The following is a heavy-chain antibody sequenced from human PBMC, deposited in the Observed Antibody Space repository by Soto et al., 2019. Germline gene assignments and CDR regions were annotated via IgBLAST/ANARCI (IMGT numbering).Heavy chain of an antibody. CDR2: INAGNGNT. V-gene: IGHV1-3*01. CDR1: GYTFTSYA. CDR3: ARLKEIDYYYGMDV. J-gene: IGHJ6*02. Sequence: QVPLVQSGAEVKKPGASVKVSCKASGYTFTSYAMHWVRQAPGQRLEWMGWINAGNGNTKYSQKFQGRVTITRDTSASTAYMELSSLRSEDTAVYYCARLKEIDYYYGMDVWGQGTTVTVSS.